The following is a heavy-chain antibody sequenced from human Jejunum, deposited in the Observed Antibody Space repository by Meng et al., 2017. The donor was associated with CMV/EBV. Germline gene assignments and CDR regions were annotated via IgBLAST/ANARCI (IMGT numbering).Heavy chain of an antibody. CDR3: ARARTAAAGTAMDY. V-gene: IGHV3-30-3*01. Sequence: VSGFPFKEHAFHWVRQAPGKGLEWVTVISFDGGKIYYADSVKGRFTISRDNSKNTLFLQMNSLKSEDTAVYYCARARTAAAGTAMDYWGQGALVTVSS. CDR2: ISFDGGKI. D-gene: IGHD6-13*01. J-gene: IGHJ4*02. CDR1: GFPFKEHA.